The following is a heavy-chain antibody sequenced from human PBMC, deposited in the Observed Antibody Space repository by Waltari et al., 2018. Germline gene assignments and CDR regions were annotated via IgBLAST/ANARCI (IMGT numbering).Heavy chain of an antibody. CDR3: AKDEGNRRAPTFGMDV. V-gene: IGHV3-23*01. Sequence: EMQLLESGGGLAQPGGSVRLSCAAAGCPLTSYTLNWVRQAPGGGLEWVSLMSGSGLIDYADSGKGRFTISRDNSKNTVFLQMDSLRAEDTAVYYCAKDEGNRRAPTFGMDVWGRGTTVIVS. CDR1: GCPLTSYT. D-gene: IGHD3-16*01. CDR2: MSGSGLI. J-gene: IGHJ6*02.